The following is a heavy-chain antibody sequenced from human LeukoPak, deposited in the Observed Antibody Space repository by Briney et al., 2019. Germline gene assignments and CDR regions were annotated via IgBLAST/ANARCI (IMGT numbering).Heavy chain of an antibody. CDR2: INSDGRST. V-gene: IGHV3-74*01. D-gene: IGHD6-13*01. CDR1: GFTFSSYW. Sequence: GGSLRLSCAASGFTFSSYWMHWVRQAPGKGLVWVSRINSDGRSTIYADSVKGRFTISRDNARNTLYLQMNSLRAEDTAVYYCARDRSSTIEDYFDYWGQGTLVTVSS. CDR3: ARDRSSTIEDYFDY. J-gene: IGHJ4*02.